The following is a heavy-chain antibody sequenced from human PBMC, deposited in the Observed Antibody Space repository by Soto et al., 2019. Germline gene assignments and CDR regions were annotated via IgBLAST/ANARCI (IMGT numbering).Heavy chain of an antibody. J-gene: IGHJ4*02. CDR2: IYYSGST. D-gene: IGHD6-13*01. CDR1: GGSISSYY. V-gene: IGHV4-59*12. CDR3: ASAPSRVAAAGGY. Sequence: SETLSLTCTVSGGSISSYYWSWIRQPPGKGLEWIGYIYYSGSTNYNPSLKSRVTVSVDTSKNQFSLKPSSVTAADTAVYYCASAPSRVAAAGGYWGQGTLVTVSS.